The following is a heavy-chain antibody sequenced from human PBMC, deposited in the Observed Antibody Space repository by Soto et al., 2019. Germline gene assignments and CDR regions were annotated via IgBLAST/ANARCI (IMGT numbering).Heavy chain of an antibody. CDR2: IYPGDSDT. CDR3: ARHYYYDSSGYSPSYFGY. CDR1: GYSFTSYW. J-gene: IGHJ4*02. Sequence: GESLKISCKGSGYSFTSYWIGWVRQMPGKGLEWMGIIYPGDSDTRYSPSFQGQVTISADKSISTAYLQWSSLKASDTAMYYCARHYYYDSSGYSPSYFGYWGQGTLVTVSS. D-gene: IGHD3-22*01. V-gene: IGHV5-51*01.